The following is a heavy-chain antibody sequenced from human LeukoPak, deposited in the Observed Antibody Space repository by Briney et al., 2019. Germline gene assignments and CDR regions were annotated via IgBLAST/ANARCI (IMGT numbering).Heavy chain of an antibody. CDR2: ISSSGSTI. Sequence: GGSLRLSCAASGFTFSSYEMNWVRQAPGKGLEWVSYISSSGSTIYYADSVKGRFTISRDNAKNSLYLQMNSLRAEDTAVYYCVRGVVNWFDPWGQGTLVTVSS. V-gene: IGHV3-48*03. D-gene: IGHD2-15*01. CDR3: VRGVVNWFDP. J-gene: IGHJ5*02. CDR1: GFTFSSYE.